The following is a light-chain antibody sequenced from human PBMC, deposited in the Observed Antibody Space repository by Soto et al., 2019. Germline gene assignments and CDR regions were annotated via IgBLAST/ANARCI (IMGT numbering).Light chain of an antibody. Sequence: DIQMTQSPSSLSAYVGDRVTITCRASQGISNHLAWYQQKPGKLPKLLIYAASILQSGVPSRFSDSGSGTDFTLTISSLQPEDVAIYYCQKFTSAPFTFGEGTKVDIK. CDR3: QKFTSAPFT. V-gene: IGKV1-27*01. J-gene: IGKJ4*01. CDR2: AAS. CDR1: QGISNH.